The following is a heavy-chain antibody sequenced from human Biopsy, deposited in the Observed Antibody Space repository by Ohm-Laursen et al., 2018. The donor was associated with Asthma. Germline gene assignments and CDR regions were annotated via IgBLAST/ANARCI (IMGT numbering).Heavy chain of an antibody. CDR1: GFTVSTNG. Sequence: SLRLSCAASGFTVSTNGMSWVRQPPGKGLEWVSVIYNDGRAYYADSVKGRFTVSRDNSKNTLFLQMNSLRAEDTAVYYCARAYGGSFFSGSFDIWGQGTMVTVSS. D-gene: IGHD4-23*01. V-gene: IGHV3-53*01. J-gene: IGHJ3*02. CDR3: ARAYGGSFFSGSFDI. CDR2: IYNDGRA.